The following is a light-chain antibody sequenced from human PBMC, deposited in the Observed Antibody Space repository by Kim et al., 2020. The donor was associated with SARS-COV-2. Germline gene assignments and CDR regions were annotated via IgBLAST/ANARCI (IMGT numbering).Light chain of an antibody. J-gene: IGLJ3*02. CDR2: FNN. CDR1: NSNIERNA. CDR3: ASWDGSLSGWV. Sequence: ELTQPPSASGSPGQRATIPCSGSNSNIERNAVNWFQQLPGTAPQLLIYFNNQRPSGVPDRFSGSKSGTSASLAISGLQSEDEADYYFASWDGSLSGWVFGGGTQLTV. V-gene: IGLV1-44*01.